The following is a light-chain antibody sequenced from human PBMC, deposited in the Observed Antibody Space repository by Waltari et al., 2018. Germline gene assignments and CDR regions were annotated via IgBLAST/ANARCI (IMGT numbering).Light chain of an antibody. CDR1: SSDVGFYNY. CDR2: DVS. J-gene: IGLJ3*02. CDR3: NSYAGSSSWV. V-gene: IGLV2-14*01. Sequence: QSALTQPASVSGSPGQSITISCTGTSSDVGFYNYVSWYQQHPGKAPKLMIYDVSERPSGVSNRFSGSKSGNTASLTSSGLQAEDEAYYYCNSYAGSSSWVFGGGTKLTVL.